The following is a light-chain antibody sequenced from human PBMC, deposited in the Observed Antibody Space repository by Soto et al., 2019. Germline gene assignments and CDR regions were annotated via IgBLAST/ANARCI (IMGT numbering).Light chain of an antibody. Sequence: QSVLTQPASVTGSPVQSITISCTGNNNDVRSYNLVSWYQQHPGKAPKLVIYKGSERPSGVSNRFSGSKSGDTASLTISGLQAEDEDDYYCSSYAGSNIYVVFGGGSQLTVL. CDR2: KGS. CDR3: SSYAGSNIYVV. V-gene: IGLV2-14*02. J-gene: IGLJ2*01. CDR1: NNDVRSYNL.